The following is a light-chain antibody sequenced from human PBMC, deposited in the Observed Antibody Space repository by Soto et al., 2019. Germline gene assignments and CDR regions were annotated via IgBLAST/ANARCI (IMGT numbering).Light chain of an antibody. V-gene: IGLV2-23*02. CDR2: EVS. CDR3: CSYAGSSTYV. Sequence: QSALTQPASVSGSPGQSITISCTGTSSDVGSYNLVSWYQQHPGKAPKVMIYEVSKRPSGVSNRSSGSKSGNTASLTISGLQAEDEADYYCCSYAGSSTYVFGTGTKLTVL. CDR1: SSDVGSYNL. J-gene: IGLJ1*01.